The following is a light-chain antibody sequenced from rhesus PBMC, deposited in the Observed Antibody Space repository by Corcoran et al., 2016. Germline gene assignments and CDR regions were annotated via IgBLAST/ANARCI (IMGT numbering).Light chain of an antibody. CDR1: TGAVTSANF. Sequence: AVTQEPSMTVSPGGTVTLTCGSSTGAVTSANFPNWLQQKPGQAPRGLIYNAKTKYSWTPARFSGSLAGGKAALTLSGALPEDEADYYCLLFFEGSHIFGGGARLSVL. CDR3: LLFFEGSHI. V-gene: IGLV7-76*01. J-gene: IGLJ1*01. CDR2: NAK.